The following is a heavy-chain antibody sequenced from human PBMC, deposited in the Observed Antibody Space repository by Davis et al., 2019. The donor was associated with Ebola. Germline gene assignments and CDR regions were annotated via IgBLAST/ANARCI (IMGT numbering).Heavy chain of an antibody. CDR1: GYTFTSYY. D-gene: IGHD6-13*01. Sequence: ASVKVSCKASGYTFTSYYMHWVRQAPGQGLEWMGRINPNSGGTNYAQKFQGRVTMTRDTSISTAYMELNRLTYDDTAVYYCARLCSSSCPNDYWGQGTLVTVSS. J-gene: IGHJ4*02. CDR2: INPNSGGT. V-gene: IGHV1-2*06. CDR3: ARLCSSSCPNDY.